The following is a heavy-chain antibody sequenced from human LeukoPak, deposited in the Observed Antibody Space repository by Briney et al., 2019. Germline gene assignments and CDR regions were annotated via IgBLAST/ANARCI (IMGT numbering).Heavy chain of an antibody. CDR3: ATYRQVLLPFES. D-gene: IGHD5-18*01. CDR1: GFTFSNYG. Sequence: GGSLRLSCEASGFTFSNYGIHWVRQAPGKGLEWVAFIRPDGSDKYYADSVRGRFTISRDNSRSTLFLQMNSLRVEDTAIYYCATYRQVLLPFESWGQGTLVTVSS. CDR2: IRPDGSDK. J-gene: IGHJ4*02. V-gene: IGHV3-30*02.